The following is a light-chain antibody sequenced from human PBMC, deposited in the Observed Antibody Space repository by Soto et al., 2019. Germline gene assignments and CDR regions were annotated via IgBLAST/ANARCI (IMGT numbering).Light chain of an antibody. V-gene: IGKV3-11*01. CDR1: QSVSSY. CDR2: DAS. J-gene: IGKJ1*01. Sequence: EVVLTQSPGTLSLSPGERATLSCRASQSVSSYLAWYQQKPGQAPRLLIYDASNRATGIPARFSGSGSGTDFTLTISSLEPEDFAVYYCQQRSNWPPTFGQATKADI. CDR3: QQRSNWPPT.